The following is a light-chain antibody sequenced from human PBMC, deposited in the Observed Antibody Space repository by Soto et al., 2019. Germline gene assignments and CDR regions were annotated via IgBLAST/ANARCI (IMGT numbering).Light chain of an antibody. J-gene: IGLJ2*01. CDR1: SSNIGNNY. CDR2: DND. CDR3: ATWDSSLSAGV. V-gene: IGLV1-51*01. Sequence: QSVLTQPPSVSAAPGQKVTISCSGSSSNIGNNYVSWYQQLPGTAPKLLIYDNDKRPSGIPDRFSGSKSGTSATLGVTGFQTGDEADYYCATWDSSLSAGVFGGGTQLTVL.